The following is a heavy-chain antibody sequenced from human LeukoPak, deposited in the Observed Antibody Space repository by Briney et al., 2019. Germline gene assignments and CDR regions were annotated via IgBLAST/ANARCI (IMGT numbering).Heavy chain of an antibody. CDR2: ISYDGSNK. CDR1: GFTFSSYG. J-gene: IGHJ6*02. D-gene: IGHD6-13*01. V-gene: IGHV3-30*03. Sequence: GRSLRLSCAASGFTFSSYGMHWVRQAPGKGLEWVAVISYDGSNKYYADSVKGRFTISRDNSKSTLYLQMNSLRAEDTAVYYCAREARVPAAAAGYYYYYGMDVWGQGTTVTVSS. CDR3: AREARVPAAAAGYYYYYGMDV.